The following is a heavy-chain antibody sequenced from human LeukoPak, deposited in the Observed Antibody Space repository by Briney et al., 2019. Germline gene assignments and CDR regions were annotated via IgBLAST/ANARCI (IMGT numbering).Heavy chain of an antibody. CDR2: INRDGSER. V-gene: IGHV3-7*03. Sequence: GGSLRLSCAAFGFTFSNYWMTWVRQAPGKGLEWVANINRDGSERYYVDSVKGRFTISRDDAKSSLYLQMNSLRAEDTAVYYCARRNAMDVWGQGTTVIVFS. CDR1: GFTFSNYW. J-gene: IGHJ6*02. CDR3: ARRNAMDV.